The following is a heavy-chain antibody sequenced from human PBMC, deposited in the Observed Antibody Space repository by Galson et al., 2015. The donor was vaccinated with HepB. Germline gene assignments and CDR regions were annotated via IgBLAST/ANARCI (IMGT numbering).Heavy chain of an antibody. D-gene: IGHD2-2*01. CDR3: AALGVVVPAARRGGVDP. V-gene: IGHV3-30-3*01. CDR1: GFTFSSYA. CDR2: ISYDGSNK. Sequence: SLRLSCAASGFTFSSYAMHWVRQAPGKGLEWVAVISYDGSNKYYADSVKGRFTISRDNSKNTLYLQMNSLRAEDTAVYYCAALGVVVPAARRGGVDPWGQGTLVTVSS. J-gene: IGHJ5*02.